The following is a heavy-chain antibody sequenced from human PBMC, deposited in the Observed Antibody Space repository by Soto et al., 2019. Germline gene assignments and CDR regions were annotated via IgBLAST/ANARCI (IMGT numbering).Heavy chain of an antibody. D-gene: IGHD5-12*01. CDR2: IYLDDDK. CDR1: GFSLTTTEVA. J-gene: IGHJ4*02. Sequence: QITLKECGPSLVNPTQSLTLTCSFSGFSLTTTEVAVGWIRQPPGKALEWLALIYLDDDKRYSPSLKSSLTITKNTAKNKVIRTMTNVHPADTATYCCTHSRPIAIVALDNWGQAILVTVTS. CDR3: THSRPIAIVALDN. V-gene: IGHV2-5*02.